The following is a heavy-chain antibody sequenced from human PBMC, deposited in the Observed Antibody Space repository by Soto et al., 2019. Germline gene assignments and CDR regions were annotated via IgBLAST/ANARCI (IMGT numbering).Heavy chain of an antibody. D-gene: IGHD3-22*01. J-gene: IGHJ5*02. Sequence: GASVKVSCKASGGTFSSYTISWVRQAPGQGLEWMGRIIPILGIANYAQKFQGRVTITADKSTSTAYMELSSLGSEDTAVYYCARDRSRTYYYDSSDLDPWGQGTLVTVSS. CDR2: IIPILGIA. V-gene: IGHV1-69*04. CDR3: ARDRSRTYYYDSSDLDP. CDR1: GGTFSSYT.